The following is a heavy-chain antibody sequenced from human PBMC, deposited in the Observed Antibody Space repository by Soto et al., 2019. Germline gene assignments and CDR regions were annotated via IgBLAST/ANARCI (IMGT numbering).Heavy chain of an antibody. J-gene: IGHJ5*02. V-gene: IGHV1-69*12. CDR1: GDTYSSYA. CDR2: IIPIFGTA. D-gene: IGHD2-15*01. Sequence: QVQLVQSGAEVKKPGSSVKVSCKASGDTYSSYAFSWVRQAPGHGLEWMGGIIPIFGTANYAQRFQGRVTLTADESTSTAYMELSSLRSEDTAVYYCARDANCSGGSCYSVRFDPWGQGTLVTVSS. CDR3: ARDANCSGGSCYSVRFDP.